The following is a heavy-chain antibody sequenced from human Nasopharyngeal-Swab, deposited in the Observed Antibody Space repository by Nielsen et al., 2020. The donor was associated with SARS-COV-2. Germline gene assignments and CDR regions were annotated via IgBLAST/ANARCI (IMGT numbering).Heavy chain of an antibody. Sequence: SQSLSLTCAAYGGSFSGYYWSCIRQPQGKGLEWIGEINHSGSTNDSPSLKSRVTISVDTSKNQFSLKLSSVTAADTAVYFCARKRRGYHGSGSFDYWGQGTLVTVSS. V-gene: IGHV4-34*01. J-gene: IGHJ4*02. CDR3: ARKRRGYHGSGSFDY. CDR1: GGSFSGYY. CDR2: INHSGST. D-gene: IGHD3-10*01.